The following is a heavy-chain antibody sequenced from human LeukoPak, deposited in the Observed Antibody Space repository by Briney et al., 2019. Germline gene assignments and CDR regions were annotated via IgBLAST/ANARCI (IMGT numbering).Heavy chain of an antibody. CDR2: IYYSGST. D-gene: IGHD3-16*02. J-gene: IGHJ6*03. CDR1: GGSISSSSYY. Sequence: SETLSLTCAVSGGSISSSSYYWGWLRQPPGKGLEWIGSIYYSGSTYYNPSLKSRVTISVDTSKNQFSLKLSSVTAADTAVYYCARLVYDYVWGSYQNYMDVWGKGTTVTVSS. V-gene: IGHV4-39*07. CDR3: ARLVYDYVWGSYQNYMDV.